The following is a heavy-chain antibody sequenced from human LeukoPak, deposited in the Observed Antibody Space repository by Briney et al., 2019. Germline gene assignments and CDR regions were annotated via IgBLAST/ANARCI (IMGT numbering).Heavy chain of an antibody. J-gene: IGHJ4*02. CDR3: ARDPRSSPDY. CDR1: GGTFSSYA. Sequence: SVKVSCKASGGTFSSYAISWVRQAPGQGLEWMGGIIPIFGTANYAQKFQGRVTMTGDTSTSTVYMELSSLRSEDTAVYYCARDPRSSPDYWGQGTLVTVSS. CDR2: IIPIFGTA. D-gene: IGHD6-6*01. V-gene: IGHV1-69*06.